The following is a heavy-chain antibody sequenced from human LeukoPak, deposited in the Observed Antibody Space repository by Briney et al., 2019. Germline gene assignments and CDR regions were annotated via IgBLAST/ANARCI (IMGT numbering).Heavy chain of an antibody. V-gene: IGHV3-7*01. CDR1: GFTFSSYW. CDR2: IKQDGSEK. J-gene: IGHJ4*02. Sequence: GGSLRLSCAASGFTFSSYWMSWVRQTPGKGLEWVANIKQDGSEKYYVDSVKGRFTISRDNAKNSLYLQMNSLRAEDTAVYYCARGDDSSGYYYGNYWGQGTLVTVPS. CDR3: ARGDDSSGYYYGNY. D-gene: IGHD3-22*01.